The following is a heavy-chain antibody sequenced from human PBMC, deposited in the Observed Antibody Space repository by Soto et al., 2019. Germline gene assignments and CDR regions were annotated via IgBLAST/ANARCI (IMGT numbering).Heavy chain of an antibody. CDR2: IIPFLDIT. CDR3: ATGAGYCVSATCYKPWEY. J-gene: IGHJ4*02. V-gene: IGHV1-69*02. Sequence: SVKVSCKASGGTFSNYIINWVRQAPGQGLEWMGRIIPFLDITNSAQKLQGRVTITADKSTSTAYMELSSLRSEDTAVYYCATGAGYCVSATCYKPWEYWGQ. D-gene: IGHD2-2*02. CDR1: GGTFSNYI.